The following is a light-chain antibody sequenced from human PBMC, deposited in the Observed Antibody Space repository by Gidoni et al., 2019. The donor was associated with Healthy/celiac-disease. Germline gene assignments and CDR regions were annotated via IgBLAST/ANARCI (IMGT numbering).Light chain of an antibody. CDR2: GSS. CDR3: QQYNNWMYT. V-gene: IGKV3-15*01. Sequence: EIVMTQSPAPLSVSPGERATLSCRASQSVSSNLAWYQQKPGQAPRLLIYGSSTRATGIPARFSSSGSGTEFTLTISSLQSEDFAFYYCQQYNNWMYTFGQGTKLEIK. CDR1: QSVSSN. J-gene: IGKJ2*01.